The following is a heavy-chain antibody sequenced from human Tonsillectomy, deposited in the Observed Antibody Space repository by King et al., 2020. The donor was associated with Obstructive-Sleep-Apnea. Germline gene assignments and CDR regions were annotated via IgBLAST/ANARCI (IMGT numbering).Heavy chain of an antibody. D-gene: IGHD4-17*01. V-gene: IGHV3-23*04. CDR3: AKEGGRDYGDYVDYFDY. J-gene: IGHJ4*02. CDR2: ISGSGGST. CDR1: GFTFSSYA. Sequence: VQLVESGGGLVQPGGSLRLSCAASGFTFSSYAMSWVRQAPGKGLEWVSAISGSGGSTYYADSVKGRFTISRDNSKNTRYLQMNILRAEDTAVYYCAKEGGRDYGDYVDYFDYWGQGTLVTVSS.